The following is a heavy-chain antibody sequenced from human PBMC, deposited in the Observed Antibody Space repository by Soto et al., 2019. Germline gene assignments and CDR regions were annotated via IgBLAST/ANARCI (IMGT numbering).Heavy chain of an antibody. Sequence: ASVKVSCKASGGTFSSYAISWVRQAPGQGLEWMGGIIPIFGTANYAQKFQGRVTITADESTSTAYMELSSLRSEDTAVYYCARHSMVRGVPSGYYYGMDVWGQGTTVTVYS. CDR1: GGTFSSYA. J-gene: IGHJ6*02. CDR2: IIPIFGTA. V-gene: IGHV1-69*13. CDR3: ARHSMVRGVPSGYYYGMDV. D-gene: IGHD3-10*01.